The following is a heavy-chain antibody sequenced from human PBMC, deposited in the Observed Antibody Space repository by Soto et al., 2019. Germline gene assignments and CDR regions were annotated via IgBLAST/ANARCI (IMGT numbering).Heavy chain of an antibody. J-gene: IGHJ5*02. CDR3: ARDPGPRVQATNHNDP. V-gene: IGHV1-69*04. CDR1: GGTFSSYT. Sequence: SVKVSCKASGGTFSSYTISCVRQAPGQGLEWMGRIIPILGIANYAQKFQGRVTITADKSTSTAYMELSSLRSEDTAVYYCARDPGPRVQATNHNDPWVQGTLVTVSS. CDR2: IIPILGIA. D-gene: IGHD1-1*01.